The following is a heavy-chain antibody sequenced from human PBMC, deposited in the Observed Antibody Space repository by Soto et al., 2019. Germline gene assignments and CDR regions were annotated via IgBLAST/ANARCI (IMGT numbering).Heavy chain of an antibody. V-gene: IGHV4-31*03. CDR3: ARAVEDYYYGMDV. CDR2: IYYSGST. CDR1: GGSISSGGYY. J-gene: IGHJ6*02. D-gene: IGHD6-19*01. Sequence: SETLSLTCTVSGGSISSGGYYWSWIRQHPGKGLEWIGYIYYSGSTYYNPSLKSRVTISVDTSKNQFSLKLSSVTAADTAVYYCARAVEDYYYGMDVWGQGTTVTVSS.